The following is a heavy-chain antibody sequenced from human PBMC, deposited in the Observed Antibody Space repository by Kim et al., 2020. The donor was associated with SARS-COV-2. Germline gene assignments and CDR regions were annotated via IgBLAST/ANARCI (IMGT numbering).Heavy chain of an antibody. V-gene: IGHV3-23*01. CDR1: GFTLSGYG. D-gene: IGHD1-26*01. Sequence: GGSLRLSCVASGFTLSGYGMSWVRQAPGEGLEWVSAISGGAGVTYYPASVKGRFTISRDNSKNTLYLQMNGLRVEDTAVYYCAKDGRWSKDAIDVWGQGTMVTVSS. CDR3: AKDGRWSKDAIDV. CDR2: ISGGAGVT. J-gene: IGHJ3*01.